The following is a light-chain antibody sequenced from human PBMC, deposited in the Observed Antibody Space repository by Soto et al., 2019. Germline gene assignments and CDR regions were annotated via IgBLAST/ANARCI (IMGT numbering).Light chain of an antibody. Sequence: QSVLTQPPSVSAAPGQKVTISCSGSSSNLGNNYVSWYQQLPGTAPKLLIYDNNKRPSGIPDRFSGSKSGTSATLGITGLQTGDEADYYCGTWDSSLSAGGYVFGTGTKLTV. J-gene: IGLJ1*01. CDR1: SSNLGNNY. V-gene: IGLV1-51*01. CDR3: GTWDSSLSAGGYV. CDR2: DNN.